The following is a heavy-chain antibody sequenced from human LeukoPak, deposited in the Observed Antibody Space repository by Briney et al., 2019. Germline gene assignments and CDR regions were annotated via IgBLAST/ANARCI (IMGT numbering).Heavy chain of an antibody. J-gene: IGHJ4*02. CDR2: IYTSGYT. D-gene: IGHD2-21*01. CDR1: GDSISSYY. V-gene: IGHV4-4*07. Sequence: PSETLSLTCNASGDSISSYYWSWLRQPGGKALEWIGRIYTSGYTNYNPSLESRVTMSIDTAKSQFSLKLSSVTAADTAVYYCARVHIVTGTYFDSWGLGALVTVSS. CDR3: ARVHIVTGTYFDS.